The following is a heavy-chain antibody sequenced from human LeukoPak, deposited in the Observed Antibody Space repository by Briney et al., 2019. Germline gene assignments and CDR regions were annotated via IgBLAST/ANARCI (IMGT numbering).Heavy chain of an antibody. CDR1: GGSTSSYY. J-gene: IGHJ6*02. CDR3: ARDSYGSGSYYKRHYYYYGMDV. CDR2: IYTSGST. V-gene: IGHV4-4*07. D-gene: IGHD3-10*01. Sequence: SETLSLTCTVSGGSTSSYYWSWIRQPAGKGLEWIGRIYTSGSTNYNPSLKSRVTMSVDTSKNQFSLKLSSVTAADTAVYYCARDSYGSGSYYKRHYYYYGMDVWGQGTTVTVSS.